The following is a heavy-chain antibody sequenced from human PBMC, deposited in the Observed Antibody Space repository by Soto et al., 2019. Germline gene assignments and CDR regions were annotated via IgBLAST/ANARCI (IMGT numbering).Heavy chain of an antibody. V-gene: IGHV4-31*03. CDR1: GGSISSGGYY. J-gene: IGHJ6*02. Sequence: SSETLSLTCTVSGGSISSGGYYWSWIRQHPGKGLEWIGYIYYSGSTYYNPSLKSRVTISVDTSKNQFSLKLSSVTAADTAVYYCARDRLDIVVVPAAIGYYYYGMDVWGQGTTVTVSS. CDR3: ARDRLDIVVVPAAIGYYYYGMDV. CDR2: IYYSGST. D-gene: IGHD2-2*01.